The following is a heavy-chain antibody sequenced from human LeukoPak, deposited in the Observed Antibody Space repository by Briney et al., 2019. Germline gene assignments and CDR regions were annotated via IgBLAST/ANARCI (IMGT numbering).Heavy chain of an antibody. J-gene: IGHJ5*02. D-gene: IGHD1-26*01. Sequence: PGGSLRLSCAASGFTFSSYSMNWVRQAPGKGLEWVSSISSSSSYIYYADSVKGRFTISRDNAKNSLYLQMNSLRAEDTAVYCCARTSGSYPYSWFDPWGQGTLVTVSS. V-gene: IGHV3-21*01. CDR3: ARTSGSYPYSWFDP. CDR1: GFTFSSYS. CDR2: ISSSSSYI.